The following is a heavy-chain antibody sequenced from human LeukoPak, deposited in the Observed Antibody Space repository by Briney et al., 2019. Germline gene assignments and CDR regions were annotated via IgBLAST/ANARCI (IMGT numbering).Heavy chain of an antibody. CDR3: ARGEGGGYALDAFDI. V-gene: IGHV4-30-4*01. J-gene: IGHJ3*02. CDR1: GGSISSGDYY. CDR2: IYYSGST. Sequence: SETLSLTCTVSGGSISSGDYYWSWIRQPPGKGLEWIGYIYYSGSTYYNPSLKSRVTISVDTSKNQFSLKLSPVTAADTAVYYCARGEGGGYALDAFDIWGQGTMVTVSS. D-gene: IGHD5-12*01.